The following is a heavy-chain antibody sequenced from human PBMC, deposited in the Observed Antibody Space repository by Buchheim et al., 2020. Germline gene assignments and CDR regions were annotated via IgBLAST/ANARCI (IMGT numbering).Heavy chain of an antibody. CDR2: IKQDGSEK. CDR1: GFTFSSYW. Sequence: EVQLVESGGGLVQPGGSLRLSCAASGFTFSSYWMSWVRQAPGMGLELVANIKQDGSEKYYVDSVKGRFTISRDNAKNSLYLQMNSLRAKDTAVYYCARVPTMIVVVTNWFDPWGQGTL. J-gene: IGHJ5*02. CDR3: ARVPTMIVVVTNWFDP. D-gene: IGHD3-22*01. V-gene: IGHV3-7*03.